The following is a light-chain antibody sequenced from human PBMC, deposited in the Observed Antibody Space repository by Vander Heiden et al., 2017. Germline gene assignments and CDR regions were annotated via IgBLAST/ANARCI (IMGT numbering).Light chain of an antibody. V-gene: IGLV3-21*02. CDR2: DDN. J-gene: IGLJ2*01. Sequence: SYVLTQPPSVSVAPGQTARITCGGNNIGSKSGHWYQQKPGQAPMLVVYDDNDRPSGIPERFSGSNSGNTATLTISRVEAGDEADYYCQVWESSSDHPEGVFGGGTKLTVL. CDR3: QVWESSSDHPEGV. CDR1: NIGSKS.